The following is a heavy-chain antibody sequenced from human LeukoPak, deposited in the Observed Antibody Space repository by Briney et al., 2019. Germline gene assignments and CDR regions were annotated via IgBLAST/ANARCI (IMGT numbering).Heavy chain of an antibody. Sequence: GASVKVSCKASGYTFTSYAVHWVRRAPGQSLEWMGYINDGDGNTKYSQEFQGRVTITRDTSASIVYMELSSLRSEDMAVYYCARGGIFGVVKGPPVSDDAFDIWGQGTMVTVSS. CDR2: INDGDGNT. V-gene: IGHV1-3*03. J-gene: IGHJ3*02. CDR1: GYTFTSYA. D-gene: IGHD3-3*01. CDR3: ARGGIFGVVKGPPVSDDAFDI.